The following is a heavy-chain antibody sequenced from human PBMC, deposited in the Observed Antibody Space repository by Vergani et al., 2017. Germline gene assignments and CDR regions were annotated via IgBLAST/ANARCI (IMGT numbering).Heavy chain of an antibody. J-gene: IGHJ4*02. Sequence: QVQLQESGPRQVRPSETLSLSCAVSGYSIDIGYYWAWIRQSPEKGLEWIATVYRDGSAYYNPSLQNRVTISVDKAQNHFSLELRSATASYTAVYYCARLSGSGFSAGPEYWGPGTLVTVSS. CDR1: GYSIDIGYY. CDR2: VYRDGSA. V-gene: IGHV4-38-2*01. D-gene: IGHD5-12*01. CDR3: ARLSGSGFSAGPEY.